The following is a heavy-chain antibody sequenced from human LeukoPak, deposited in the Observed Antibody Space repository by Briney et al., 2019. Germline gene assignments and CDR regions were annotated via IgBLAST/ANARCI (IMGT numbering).Heavy chain of an antibody. CDR1: AFTFSHFA. Sequence: GRSLRLSCAVSAFTFSHFAMHWVRQAPGKGLEGVAVVSSHGNDGYYADSVKGRFTISRDNSKNTLYLQIDSLRAEDTAIYYCTRDAYNFTDFDYWGQGTLVTVSS. D-gene: IGHD5-24*01. V-gene: IGHV3-30*08. CDR2: VSSHGNDG. J-gene: IGHJ4*02. CDR3: TRDAYNFTDFDY.